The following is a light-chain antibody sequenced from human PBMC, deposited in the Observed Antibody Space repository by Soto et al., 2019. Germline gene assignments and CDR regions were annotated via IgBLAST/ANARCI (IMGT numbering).Light chain of an antibody. Sequence: DIQMTPSPSSLSASVGDRVTITCRASQTISSYLNWYQQRPGKAPNLLIYASSSLQSGVPPRFSGSGSGTDFTLTISSLQPEDFATYYCQQTYSTPITFGQWTRLEIK. V-gene: IGKV1-39*01. CDR1: QTISSY. CDR2: ASS. J-gene: IGKJ5*01. CDR3: QQTYSTPIT.